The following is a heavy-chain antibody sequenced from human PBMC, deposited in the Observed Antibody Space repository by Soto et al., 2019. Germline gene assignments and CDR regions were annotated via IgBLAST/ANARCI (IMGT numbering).Heavy chain of an antibody. CDR3: ARHSLALRKNNWFDP. D-gene: IGHD3-3*02. V-gene: IGHV4-39*01. CDR2: IFYLGSS. J-gene: IGHJ5*02. Sequence: AETLSLTCTVSGDSIISSDFYWGWVRQPPGKGLEWIGSIFYLGSSYYSPSLNSRVTISVDTSKNQFSLRLRSVTAADTALYFCARHSLALRKNNWFDPWGQGIMVTVS. CDR1: GDSIISSDFY.